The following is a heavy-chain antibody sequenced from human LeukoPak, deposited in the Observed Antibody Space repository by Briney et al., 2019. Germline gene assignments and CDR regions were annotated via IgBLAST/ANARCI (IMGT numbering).Heavy chain of an antibody. V-gene: IGHV4-4*02. CDR2: IYHSGST. CDR1: GGSISSGNW. J-gene: IGHJ6*02. CDR3: ARLATTVTPSGMDV. Sequence: SETLSLTCAVSGGSISSGNWWSWVRQPPVQGLEWIGEIYHSGSTNYNPSLKSRVTISVDKSKNQFSLKLSSVTAADTAVYYCARLATTVTPSGMDVWGQGTTVTVSS. D-gene: IGHD4-17*01.